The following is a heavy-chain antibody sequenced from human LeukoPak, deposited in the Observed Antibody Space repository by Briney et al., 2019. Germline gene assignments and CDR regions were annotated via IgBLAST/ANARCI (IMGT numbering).Heavy chain of an antibody. J-gene: IGHJ4*02. CDR2: VYPGDSDT. D-gene: IGHD1-14*01. CDR1: GYTFTDYW. CDR3: VKRRGGYNYFDY. Sequence: GESLKISCQASGYTFTDYWIGWVRQMSGKGLGYMGVVYPGDSDTRYSPSSRGQVTISADRASRTAYLQWSSLKASDTAMYFCVKRRGGYNYFDYWGQGTLVTVSS. V-gene: IGHV5-51*01.